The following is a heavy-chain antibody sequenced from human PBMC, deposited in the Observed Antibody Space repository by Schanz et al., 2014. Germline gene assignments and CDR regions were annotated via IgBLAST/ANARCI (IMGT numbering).Heavy chain of an antibody. J-gene: IGHJ4*02. CDR3: ARIGGSVFDY. D-gene: IGHD3-10*01. CDR1: GFTFSDYW. V-gene: IGHV3-7*05. CDR2: IKKDGSEK. Sequence: EVQLVESGGGLVQPGGSLRLSCTASGFTFSDYWMSWVRQAPGKGPEWVANIKKDGSEKYYVDSVKGRFTISRDNAKNTLYLQMNTLRAEDTAVYYCARIGGSVFDYWAQGTLVTVPS.